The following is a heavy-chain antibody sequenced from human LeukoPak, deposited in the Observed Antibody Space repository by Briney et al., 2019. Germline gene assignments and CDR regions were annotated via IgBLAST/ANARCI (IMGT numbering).Heavy chain of an antibody. D-gene: IGHD2-8*01. J-gene: IGHJ3*02. CDR1: GFTFSSYE. CDR2: ISSSGSTI. Sequence: PGGSLRLSCAASGFTFSSYEMNWVRQAPGKGLEWVSYISSSGSTIYYADSVKGRFTISRDNAKNSLHLQMNSLRAEDTAVYYCASHIVLTSWGAFDIWGQGTMVTVSS. V-gene: IGHV3-48*03. CDR3: ASHIVLTSWGAFDI.